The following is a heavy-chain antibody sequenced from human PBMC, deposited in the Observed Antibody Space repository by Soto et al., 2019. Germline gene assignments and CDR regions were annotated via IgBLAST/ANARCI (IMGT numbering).Heavy chain of an antibody. CDR1: GFTFSSYA. V-gene: IGHV3-23*01. CDR2: ISGSGGST. J-gene: IGHJ4*02. D-gene: IGHD2-2*01. Sequence: EVQLLESGGGLVQPGGSLRLSCAASGFTFSSYAMSWVRQAPGKGLEWVSAISGSGGSTYYADSVKGQFTISRDNSXXTLYLQMNSLRAEDTAVYYCANLRYCSSTSCREDYWGQGTLVTVSS. CDR3: ANLRYCSSTSCREDY.